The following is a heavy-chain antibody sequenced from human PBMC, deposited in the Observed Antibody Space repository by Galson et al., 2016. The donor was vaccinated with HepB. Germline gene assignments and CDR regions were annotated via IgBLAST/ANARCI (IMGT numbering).Heavy chain of an antibody. CDR3: ASGSTACYRYFDF. Sequence: SETLSLTCTVSGGSVSNSNYYWSWIRQPPGKGLEWIGYIYNSGITNYNPSLKSRVTISVDTSKNQVSLKLSFVTAADTAVYYCASGSTACYRYFDFWGQGTLVTVSS. D-gene: IGHD2/OR15-2a*01. V-gene: IGHV4-61*01. J-gene: IGHJ4*02. CDR2: IYNSGIT. CDR1: GGSVSNSNYY.